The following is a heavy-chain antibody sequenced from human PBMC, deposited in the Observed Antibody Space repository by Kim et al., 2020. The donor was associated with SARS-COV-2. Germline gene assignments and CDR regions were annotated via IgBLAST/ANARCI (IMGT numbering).Heavy chain of an antibody. Sequence: ASVKVSCKASGYTFTSYAMNWVRQAPGQGLEWMGWINTNTGNPTYAQGFTGRFVFSLDTSVSTAYLQISSLKAEDTAVYYCARDPAPSDCVYYYYGMDVWGQGTTVTVSS. D-gene: IGHD2-21*02. CDR3: ARDPAPSDCVYYYYGMDV. J-gene: IGHJ6*02. CDR1: GYTFTSYA. CDR2: INTNTGNP. V-gene: IGHV7-4-1*02.